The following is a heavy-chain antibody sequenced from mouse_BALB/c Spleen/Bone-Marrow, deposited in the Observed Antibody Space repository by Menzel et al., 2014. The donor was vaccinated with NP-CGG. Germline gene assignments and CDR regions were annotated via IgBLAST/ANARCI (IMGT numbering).Heavy chain of an antibody. V-gene: IGHV14-3*02. J-gene: IGHJ1*01. CDR3: ASYYYGRYFDV. CDR1: GFNIKDTY. D-gene: IGHD1-1*01. Sequence: EVMLVASGAELVKPGASVKLSCTASGFNIKDTYMHWVKQRPEQGLEWIGRIDPANGNTKYDPKFQGKTTITADTSSNTAYLQLSSLTSEDTAVYYCASYYYGRYFDVWGAGTTVTVSS. CDR2: IDPANGNT.